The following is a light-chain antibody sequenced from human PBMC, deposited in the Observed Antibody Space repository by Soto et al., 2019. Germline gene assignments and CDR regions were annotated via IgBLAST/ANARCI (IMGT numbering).Light chain of an antibody. Sequence: QLVLTQPPSVSGAPGQRITISCTGSSSNIGTDYDVHWYQHLPGTAPKLLIYASDRRPSGVPDRFSGSKSGTSASLAISGLQAEDEADYYCQSYDSSLSGYVFGTGTKLTVL. CDR1: SSNIGTDYD. CDR2: ASD. V-gene: IGLV1-40*01. J-gene: IGLJ1*01. CDR3: QSYDSSLSGYV.